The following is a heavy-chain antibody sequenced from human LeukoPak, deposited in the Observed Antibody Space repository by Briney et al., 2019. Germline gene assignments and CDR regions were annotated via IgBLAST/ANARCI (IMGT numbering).Heavy chain of an antibody. V-gene: IGHV3-66*01. D-gene: IGHD2-15*01. CDR2: IYSGGGT. CDR3: ARASFWFDYSGYYFDY. Sequence: PAGSLRLSCAASGFTVSSNYMSWVRQVPGKGLEWVSVIYSGGGTYYADSVKGRFTISRDNSKNTVYLQMNSLRAEDTAVYYCARASFWFDYSGYYFDYWGQGTLVTVSS. CDR1: GFTVSSNY. J-gene: IGHJ4*02.